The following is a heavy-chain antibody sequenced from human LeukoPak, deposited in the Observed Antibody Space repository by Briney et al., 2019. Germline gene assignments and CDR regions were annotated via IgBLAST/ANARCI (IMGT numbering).Heavy chain of an antibody. V-gene: IGHV1-2*02. J-gene: IGHJ4*02. CDR3: ARGRNSLAGGIVGAYDY. D-gene: IGHD1-26*01. CDR2: INPNSGGT. CDR1: GYTFTGYY. Sequence: ASVKVSCKASGYTFTGYYMHWVRQAPGQGLEWMGWINPNSGGTNYAQKFQGRVTMTRDTSISTAYMELSRLRSDDTAVYYCARGRNSLAGGIVGAYDYWGQGTLVTVSS.